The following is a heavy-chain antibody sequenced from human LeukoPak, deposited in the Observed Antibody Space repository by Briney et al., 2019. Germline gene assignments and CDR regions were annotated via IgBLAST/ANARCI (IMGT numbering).Heavy chain of an antibody. CDR1: GFIFDDHG. Sequence: PGGSLRLSCAASGFIFDDHGMHWVRHAPGEGLEWVSGISWSGGIIGYADSVKGRFTISRDNAKNTLYLQMNSLREDDSTVYYCVREALECSGSSCQRAAFDYWGPRTLVTASP. CDR3: VREALECSGSSCQRAAFDY. J-gene: IGHJ4*02. CDR2: ISWSGGII. V-gene: IGHV3-9*01. D-gene: IGHD2-2*01.